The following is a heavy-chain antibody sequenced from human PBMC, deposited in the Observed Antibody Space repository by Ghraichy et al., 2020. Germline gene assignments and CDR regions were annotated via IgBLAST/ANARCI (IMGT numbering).Heavy chain of an antibody. D-gene: IGHD4-17*01. J-gene: IGHJ3*02. CDR2: ISGSGGST. V-gene: IGHV3-23*01. Sequence: GALRLSCAASGFTFSSYAMSWVRQAPGKGLEWVSAISGSGGSTYYADSVKGRFTISRDNSKNTLYLQMNSLRAEDTAVYYCAKGLSDYGVVDAFDIWGQGTMVTVSS. CDR1: GFTFSSYA. CDR3: AKGLSDYGVVDAFDI.